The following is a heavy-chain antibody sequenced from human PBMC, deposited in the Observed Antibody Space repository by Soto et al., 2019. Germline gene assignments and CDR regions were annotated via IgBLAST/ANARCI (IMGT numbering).Heavy chain of an antibody. V-gene: IGHV1-18*01. CDR2: ISAYNGNT. CDR1: GYTFTSYG. J-gene: IGHJ4*02. CDR3: ARDEDIVVVPAAMSY. D-gene: IGHD2-2*01. Sequence: ASVKVSCKASGYTFTSYGISWVRQAPGQGLEWMGWISAYNGNTNYAQKLQGRVTVTTDTSTSTAYMELRSLRSDDTAVYYCARDEDIVVVPAAMSYWGQGTLVTVSS.